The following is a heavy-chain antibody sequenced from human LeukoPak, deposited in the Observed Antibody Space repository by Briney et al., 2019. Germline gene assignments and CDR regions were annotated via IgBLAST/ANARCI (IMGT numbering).Heavy chain of an antibody. Sequence: GGSLRLSCAAYGFTFTTYSMIWVRQAPGKGLERVSYISRSSSSAHYADSVKGRFTISRDNSKNTLYLQMNSLRAEDTAVYYCAKTPVRGYCGSTSCPPSGAFDIWGQGTMVTVSS. V-gene: IGHV3-23*01. J-gene: IGHJ3*02. CDR3: AKTPVRGYCGSTSCPPSGAFDI. CDR1: GFTFTTYS. CDR2: ISRSSSSA. D-gene: IGHD2-2*03.